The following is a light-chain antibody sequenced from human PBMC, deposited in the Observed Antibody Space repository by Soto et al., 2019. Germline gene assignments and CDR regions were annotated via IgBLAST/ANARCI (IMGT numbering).Light chain of an antibody. CDR2: NNI. CDR1: SSNIGGNT. CDR3: AVWDDSLDGHAV. V-gene: IGLV1-44*01. J-gene: IGLJ7*01. Sequence: QSVLTQPPSASGTPGQRVTISCSGSSSNIGGNTVRWYQHLPGTAPRLLIYNNIQRPSGVPDRFSGSKSGTSASLAISGLRSDDEADYSCAVWDDSLDGHAVFGGGTELTVL.